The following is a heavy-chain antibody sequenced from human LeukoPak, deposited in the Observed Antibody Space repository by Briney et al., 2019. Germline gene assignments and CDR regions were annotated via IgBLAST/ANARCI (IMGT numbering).Heavy chain of an antibody. J-gene: IGHJ4*02. CDR3: AKDISYGSGSYFDY. CDR1: GFTLSSYS. CDR2: ISSSSTHI. D-gene: IGHD3-10*01. V-gene: IGHV3-21*04. Sequence: GGSLRLSCAASGFTLSSYSMNWVRQAPGKGLEWVSYISSSSTHIYYADSVKGRFTISRDNTKNSLYLHMSNLRAEDTAVYYCAKDISYGSGSYFDYWGQGTLVTVSS.